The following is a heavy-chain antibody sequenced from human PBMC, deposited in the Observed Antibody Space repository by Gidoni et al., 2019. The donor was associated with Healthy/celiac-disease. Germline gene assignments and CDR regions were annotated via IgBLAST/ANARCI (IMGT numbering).Heavy chain of an antibody. J-gene: IGHJ4*02. CDR1: GGSISSSSYY. D-gene: IGHD5-12*01. CDR2: ICYSGST. CDR3: ARVDSPYYFDY. V-gene: IGHV4-39*01. Sequence: QLQLQESGPGLVKPSETLSLTCTVSGGSISSSSYYWGLIRQPPGKGLEWNGSICYSGSTYYDPSLKSRVTISVDTSKNQSSLKLSSVTAADTAVYYCARVDSPYYFDYWGQGTLVTVSS.